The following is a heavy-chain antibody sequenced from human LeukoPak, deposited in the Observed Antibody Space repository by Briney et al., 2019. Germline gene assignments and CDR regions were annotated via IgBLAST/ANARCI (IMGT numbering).Heavy chain of an antibody. CDR3: ARDLLSTAGYFDY. Sequence: SETLSLTCTVSGGSISSYYWSWIRRPPGKGLEWIGYIYYSGSTNYNPSLKSRVTISVDTFQNQFSLMLSSVTAADTAVYYCARDLLSTAGYFDYWGQGTLVTVSS. V-gene: IGHV4-59*01. J-gene: IGHJ4*02. CDR1: GGSISSYY. D-gene: IGHD6-19*01. CDR2: IYYSGST.